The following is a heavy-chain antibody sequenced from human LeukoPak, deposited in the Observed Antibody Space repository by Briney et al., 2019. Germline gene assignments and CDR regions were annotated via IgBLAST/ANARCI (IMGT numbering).Heavy chain of an antibody. D-gene: IGHD4-17*01. CDR1: GFTFSSYA. J-gene: IGHJ4*02. Sequence: GGSLRLSCAASGFTFSSYAMHWVRQAPGKGLEWVAVISYDGSNKCYADSVKGRFTISRDNSKNTLYLQMNSLRAEDTAVYYCARVAVSPYGDYFDYWGQGTLVTVSS. CDR3: ARVAVSPYGDYFDY. CDR2: ISYDGSNK. V-gene: IGHV3-30*04.